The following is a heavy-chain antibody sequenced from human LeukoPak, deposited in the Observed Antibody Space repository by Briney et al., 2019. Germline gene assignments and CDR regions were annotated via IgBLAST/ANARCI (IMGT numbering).Heavy chain of an antibody. J-gene: IGHJ6*02. CDR3: ARDPLPVYGMDV. Sequence: GGSLRFSCAASGFTFSSYAMSWVRQAPGKGLEWVSSISSSSSYIYYADSVKGRFTISRDNAKNSLYLQMNSLRAEDTAVYYCARDPLPVYGMDVWGQGTTVTVSS. CDR2: ISSSSSYI. CDR1: GFTFSSYA. V-gene: IGHV3-21*01. D-gene: IGHD2-2*01.